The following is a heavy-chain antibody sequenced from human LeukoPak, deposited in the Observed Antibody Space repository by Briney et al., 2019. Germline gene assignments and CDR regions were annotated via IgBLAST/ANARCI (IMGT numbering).Heavy chain of an antibody. CDR2: ITSSSSYI. CDR1: KFTFNNYA. V-gene: IGHV3-21*06. J-gene: IGHJ6*03. D-gene: IGHD1-26*01. Sequence: PGGSLRLSCLASKFTFNNYAMTWVRQAPGKGPEWVSSITSSSSYIYYADSVKGRFTISRDNAKNSLYLQMDSLRVEDTAVYYCARDPYSGSYGPYYYYYMDVWGEGTTVTISS. CDR3: ARDPYSGSYGPYYYYYMDV.